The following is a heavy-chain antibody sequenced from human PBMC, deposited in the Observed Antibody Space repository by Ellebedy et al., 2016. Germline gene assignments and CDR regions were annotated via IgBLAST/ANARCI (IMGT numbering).Heavy chain of an antibody. J-gene: IGHJ6*02. CDR3: AKGVAVAGRGYYYYGMDV. CDR1: GFTFSSYA. CDR2: ISGSGGST. V-gene: IGHV3-23*01. D-gene: IGHD6-19*01. Sequence: GESLKISXAASGFTFSSYAMSWVRQAPGKGLEWVSAISGSGGSTYYADSVKGRFTISRDNSKNTLYLQMNSLRAEDTAVYYCAKGVAVAGRGYYYYGMDVWGQGTTVTVSS.